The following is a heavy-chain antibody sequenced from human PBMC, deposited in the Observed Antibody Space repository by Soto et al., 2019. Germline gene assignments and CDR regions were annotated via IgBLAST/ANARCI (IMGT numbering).Heavy chain of an antibody. J-gene: IGHJ6*02. CDR2: INAGNGDI. CDR3: ARSQGSSTSLEIYYYYYYGMDV. CDR1: GYTFSNYS. Sequence: ASVKVSCKASGYTFSNYSIHWVRQAPGQRLEWMGWINAGNGDINYSQNFQDRVTITWDKSASTAYMELSSLRSEDTAVYYCARSQGSSTSLEIYYYYYYGMDVWGQGTTVTVSS. D-gene: IGHD2-2*01. V-gene: IGHV1-3*01.